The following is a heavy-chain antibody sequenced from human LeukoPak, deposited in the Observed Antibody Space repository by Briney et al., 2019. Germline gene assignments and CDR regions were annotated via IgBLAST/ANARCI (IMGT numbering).Heavy chain of an antibody. V-gene: IGHV4-59*08. J-gene: IGHJ3*02. CDR1: GGSISSYY. Sequence: SETLSLTCTVSGGSISSYYWSWIRQPPGKGLEWIGYIYYSGSTNYNPSLKSRVTISVDTSKNQFSLKLSSVTAADTAVYYCARHVPIRLGFVVVPAANDAFDIWGQGTMVTVSS. CDR2: IYYSGST. CDR3: ARHVPIRLGFVVVPAANDAFDI. D-gene: IGHD2-2*01.